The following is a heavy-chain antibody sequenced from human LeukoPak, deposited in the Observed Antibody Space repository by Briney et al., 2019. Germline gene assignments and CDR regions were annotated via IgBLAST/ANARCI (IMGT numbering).Heavy chain of an antibody. CDR1: GFTFSSNV. Sequence: GGALRLSCAGSGFTFSSNVMIWVGQAPGKGREGVSSIPASGGSTYYPDSVQGRFTISRDNSKNSLYLQINSLRAEDTAVYYCAKESSGGWYFDNWGQGTLVTVSS. CDR3: AKESSGGWYFDN. CDR2: IPASGGST. D-gene: IGHD6-19*01. J-gene: IGHJ4*02. V-gene: IGHV3-23*01.